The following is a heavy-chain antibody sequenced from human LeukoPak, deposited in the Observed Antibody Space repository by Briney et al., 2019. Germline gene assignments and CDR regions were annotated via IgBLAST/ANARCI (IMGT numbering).Heavy chain of an antibody. V-gene: IGHV3-21*01. CDR2: ISSSSSYI. CDR3: ASSNNWNDVDYFDY. CDR1: GFTFSSYS. J-gene: IGHJ4*02. Sequence: PGGSLRLSCAASGFTFSSYSMNWVRQAPGKGLEWVSSISSSSSYIYYADSVKGRFTISRDNAKNSLYLQMNSLRAEDTAVYYCASSNNWNDVDYFDYWGQGTLVTVSS. D-gene: IGHD1-20*01.